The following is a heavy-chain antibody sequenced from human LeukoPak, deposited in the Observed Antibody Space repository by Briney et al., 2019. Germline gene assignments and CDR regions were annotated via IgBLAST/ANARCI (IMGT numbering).Heavy chain of an antibody. J-gene: IGHJ4*02. CDR3: ARDSDAFCGGDCYSSY. V-gene: IGHV3-30-3*01. D-gene: IGHD2-21*02. CDR1: GLTFSSYA. Sequence: PGGSLRLSCAASGLTFSSYAMHWVRQAPGKGLEWVAVISYDGSNNHYADSVEGRFTISRDNSKNTLYLQMKSLRAEDTAVYYCARDSDAFCGGDCYSSYWGQGTLVTVSS. CDR2: ISYDGSNN.